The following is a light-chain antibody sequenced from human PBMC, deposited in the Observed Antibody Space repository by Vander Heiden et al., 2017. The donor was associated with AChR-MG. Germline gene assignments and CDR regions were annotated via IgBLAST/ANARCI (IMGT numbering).Light chain of an antibody. J-gene: IGKJ4*01. CDR2: AAS. CDR3: QQYKNWPPLT. V-gene: IGKV3-15*01. CDR1: QSVRNN. Sequence: EIVMTQSPATLSVSPGERATLSCRASQSVRNNLAWYQQKPGQAPRLLIYAASTRATGIPVRFSGSGSGTEFTLTISSLQSEDLAVYYCQQYKNWPPLTFGGGTKVEIK.